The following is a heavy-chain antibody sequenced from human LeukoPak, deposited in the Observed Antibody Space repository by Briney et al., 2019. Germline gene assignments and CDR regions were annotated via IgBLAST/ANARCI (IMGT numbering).Heavy chain of an antibody. Sequence: GESLKTSRKGSEYSFTTYWIAWVRPMPGKGLEWMGIIYPADSDTRYSPSFQGQVTISADKSISTAYLQWSSLKASDTAMYYCARQGSGWFYVDYWGQGTLVTVSS. D-gene: IGHD2/OR15-2a*01. CDR1: EYSFTTYW. CDR3: ARQGSGWFYVDY. J-gene: IGHJ4*02. CDR2: IYPADSDT. V-gene: IGHV5-51*01.